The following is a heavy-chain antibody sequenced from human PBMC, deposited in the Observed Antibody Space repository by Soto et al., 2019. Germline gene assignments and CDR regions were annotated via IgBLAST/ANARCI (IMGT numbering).Heavy chain of an antibody. CDR3: ARDDYGGDSVYWYSDL. J-gene: IGHJ2*01. V-gene: IGHV3-48*03. D-gene: IGHD4-17*01. Sequence: VGSLRLSCAASGFTLSSYEMNWVRQAPGKGLEWISYISSSATTINYADSVKGRFIISRDNAKDSLYLQMNSLRAEDTAVYYCARDDYGGDSVYWYSDLWGRGTLVTVSS. CDR2: ISSSATTI. CDR1: GFTLSSYE.